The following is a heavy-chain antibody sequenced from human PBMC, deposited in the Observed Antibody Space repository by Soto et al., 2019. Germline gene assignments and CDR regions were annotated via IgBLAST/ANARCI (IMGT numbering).Heavy chain of an antibody. CDR2: ISAYNGNT. D-gene: IGHD6-19*01. CDR3: ARDEGEYSSGWYGLNDAFDI. V-gene: IGHV1-18*01. CDR1: GYTFTSYG. J-gene: IGHJ3*02. Sequence: ASVKVSCKASGYTFTSYGISWVRQAPGQGLEWMGWISAYNGNTNYAQKLQGRVTMTTDTSTSTAYMELRSLRSDDTAVYYCARDEGEYSSGWYGLNDAFDIWGQGTMVTVSS.